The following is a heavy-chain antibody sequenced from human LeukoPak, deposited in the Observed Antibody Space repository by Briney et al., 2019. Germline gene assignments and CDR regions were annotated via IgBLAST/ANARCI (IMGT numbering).Heavy chain of an antibody. V-gene: IGHV3-66*02. D-gene: IGHD2-15*01. CDR2: TYSGGST. CDR3: ARDRLGYCSGGSCYWAHFDY. Sequence: GGSLRLSCAASGFTASSNYMSWVRQAPGKGLEWVSVTYSGGSTYYADSVKGRFTISRDNSKNTLYLQMNSLRAEDTAVYYCARDRLGYCSGGSCYWAHFDYWGQGTLVTVSS. J-gene: IGHJ4*02. CDR1: GFTASSNY.